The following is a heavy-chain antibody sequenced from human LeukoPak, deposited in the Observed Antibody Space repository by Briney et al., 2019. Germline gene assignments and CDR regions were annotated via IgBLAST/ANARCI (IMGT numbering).Heavy chain of an antibody. Sequence: GSVQDSCKASGYTFTSYVISGVGQAPCKGVEWVGWLSAYNGNTNYAQKLQGRVTMTTDTSTSTAYMELRSLRSDDTAVYYCARGAIWGSSRYFDYWGQGTLVTVSS. J-gene: IGHJ4*02. D-gene: IGHD3-16*01. V-gene: IGHV1-18*01. CDR2: LSAYNGNT. CDR3: ARGAIWGSSRYFDY. CDR1: GYTFTSYV.